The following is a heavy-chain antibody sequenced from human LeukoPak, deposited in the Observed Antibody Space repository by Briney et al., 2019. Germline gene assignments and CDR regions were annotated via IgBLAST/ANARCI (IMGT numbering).Heavy chain of an antibody. V-gene: IGHV3-74*01. CDR1: GFTFSSYS. Sequence: GGSLRLSCATSGFTFSSYSMNWVRQAPGKGLVWVSRILGDGSRTAYADSVKGRFTVSRDNAKKTLYLQMNSLRGEDTAVYYCARVAVGGTRAFDIWGQGTMVTVSS. J-gene: IGHJ3*02. CDR2: ILGDGSRT. CDR3: ARVAVGGTRAFDI. D-gene: IGHD6-19*01.